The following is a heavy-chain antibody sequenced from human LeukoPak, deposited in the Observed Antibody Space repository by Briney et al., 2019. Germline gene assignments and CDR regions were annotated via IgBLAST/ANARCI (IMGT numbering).Heavy chain of an antibody. V-gene: IGHV1-69*13. D-gene: IGHD3-10*01. CDR2: IIPIFGTA. Sequence: SVKVSCKASGYTFTSYGISWVRQAPGQGLEWMGGIIPIFGTANYAQKFQGRVTITADESTSTAYMELSSLRSEDTAVYYCAKNYGSGSYYYNWFDPWGQGTLVTVSS. CDR3: AKNYGSGSYYYNWFDP. J-gene: IGHJ5*02. CDR1: GYTFTSYG.